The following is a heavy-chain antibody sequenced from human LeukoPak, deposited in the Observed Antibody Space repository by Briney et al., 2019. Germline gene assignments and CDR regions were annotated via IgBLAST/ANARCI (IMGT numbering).Heavy chain of an antibody. CDR1: GVTFSGYS. J-gene: IGHJ3*02. V-gene: IGHV3-21*01. CDR2: ITATSLHI. D-gene: IGHD4-23*01. Sequence: GGSLRLSCAASGVTFSGYSMNWVRQAPGKGLEWVSAITATSLHIYYADSVKGRFTISRDNAKNSPYLQMNSLRVEDTALYYCARVRSVGGNPHAFNIWGQGTMVTVSS. CDR3: ARVRSVGGNPHAFNI.